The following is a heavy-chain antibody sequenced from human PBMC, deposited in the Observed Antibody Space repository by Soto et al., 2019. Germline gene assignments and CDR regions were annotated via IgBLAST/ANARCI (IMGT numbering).Heavy chain of an antibody. CDR1: GFTFSSYG. D-gene: IGHD6-19*01. Sequence: HPGGSLRLSCAASGFTFSSYGMHWVRQAPGKGLEWVAVISYDGSNKYYADSVKGRFTISRDNSKNTLYLQMNSLRAEDTAVYYCAKGAVAGMSPYYYYGMDVWGQGTTVTVSS. CDR2: ISYDGSNK. J-gene: IGHJ6*02. V-gene: IGHV3-30*18. CDR3: AKGAVAGMSPYYYYGMDV.